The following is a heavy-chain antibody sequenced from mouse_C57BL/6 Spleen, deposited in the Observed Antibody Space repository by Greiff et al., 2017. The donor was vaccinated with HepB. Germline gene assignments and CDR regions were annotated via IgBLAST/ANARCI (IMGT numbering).Heavy chain of an antibody. CDR3: ARHEEDYSNYFYAMDY. CDR1: GFTFSGYG. Sequence: EVQVVESGGDLVKPGGSLKLSCAASGFTFSGYGMSWVRQTPDKRLEWVATISSGGSYTYYPDSVKGRFTISRDNAKNTLYLQMSSLKSEDTAMYYCARHEEDYSNYFYAMDYWGQGTSVTVSS. J-gene: IGHJ4*01. D-gene: IGHD2-5*01. CDR2: ISSGGSYT. V-gene: IGHV5-6*01.